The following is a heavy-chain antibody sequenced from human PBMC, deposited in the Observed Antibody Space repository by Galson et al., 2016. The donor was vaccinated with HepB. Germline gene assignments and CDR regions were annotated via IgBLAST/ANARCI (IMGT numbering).Heavy chain of an antibody. CDR1: GGTFSNYA. CDR2: IIPMFGTA. CDR3: ARGGYCSGRSCYSYFQY. J-gene: IGHJ1*01. V-gene: IGHV1-69*13. Sequence: SVKVSCKASGGTFSNYAISWVRQAPGQGLEWMGGIIPMFGTANYAQSFQGRVTITADESTRTVYMELISLRSDDTAVYYCARGGYCSGRSCYSYFQYWGQGTLVTVSS. D-gene: IGHD2-15*01.